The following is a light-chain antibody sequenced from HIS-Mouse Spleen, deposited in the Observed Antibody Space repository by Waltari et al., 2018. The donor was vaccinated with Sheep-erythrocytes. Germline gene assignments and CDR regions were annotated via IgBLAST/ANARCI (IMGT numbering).Light chain of an antibody. V-gene: IGKV1-6*01. CDR2: AAS. CDR1: QGIRND. CDR3: LQDYNYPYT. Sequence: AIQMTQSPSSPHASAGDCLTSTCRASQGIRNDLGWYQQKPGKAPKVLIYAASSLQSGVPSRFSGSGSGTDFTLTISSLQPEDFATYYCLQDYNYPYTFGQGTKLEIK. J-gene: IGKJ2*01.